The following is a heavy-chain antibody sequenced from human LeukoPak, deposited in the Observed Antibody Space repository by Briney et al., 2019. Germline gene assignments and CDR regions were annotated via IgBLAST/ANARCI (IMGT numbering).Heavy chain of an antibody. Sequence: SETLSLTCAVYGGSFSGYYWSWIRQPPGKGLEWIGYIYYSGSTNYNPSLKSRVTISVDTSKNQFSLKLSSVTAADTAVYYCASVSAYSSGWPIDYWGQGTLVTVSS. CDR2: IYYSGST. J-gene: IGHJ4*02. V-gene: IGHV4-59*01. CDR3: ASVSAYSSGWPIDY. D-gene: IGHD6-19*01. CDR1: GGSFSGYY.